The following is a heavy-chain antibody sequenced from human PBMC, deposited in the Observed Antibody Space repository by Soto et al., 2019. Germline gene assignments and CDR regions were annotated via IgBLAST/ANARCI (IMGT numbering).Heavy chain of an antibody. CDR1: GGSFSGYY. V-gene: IGHV4-34*01. CDR3: ARATKNITIFRVGAYYYYYYGMDV. Sequence: NPSETLSLTCAVYGGSFSGYYWSWIRQPPGKGLEWIGEINHSGSTNYNPSLKSRVTISVDTSKNQFSLKLSSVTAADTAVYYCARATKNITIFRVGAYYYYYYGMDVWGQGTTATVSS. J-gene: IGHJ6*02. D-gene: IGHD3-3*01. CDR2: INHSGST.